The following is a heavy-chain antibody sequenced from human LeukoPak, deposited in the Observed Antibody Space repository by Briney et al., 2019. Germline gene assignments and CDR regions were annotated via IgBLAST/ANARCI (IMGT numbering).Heavy chain of an antibody. J-gene: IGHJ6*02. Sequence: GGSLRLSRAASGFTFSSYWMSWVRQAPGKGLEWVANIKQDGSEKYYVDSVKGRFTISRDNAKNSLYLQMNSLRAEDTAVYYCARVLGCTTGVCYDYYYYGMDVWGQGTTVTVSS. V-gene: IGHV3-7*01. CDR2: IKQDGSEK. D-gene: IGHD2-8*01. CDR3: ARVLGCTTGVCYDYYYYGMDV. CDR1: GFTFSSYW.